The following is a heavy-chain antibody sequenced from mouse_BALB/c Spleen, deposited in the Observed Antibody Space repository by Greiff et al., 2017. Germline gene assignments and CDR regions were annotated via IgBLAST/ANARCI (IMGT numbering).Heavy chain of an antibody. CDR3: ARRYDGYWYFDV. D-gene: IGHD2-14*01. J-gene: IGHJ1*01. V-gene: IGHV3-6*02. CDR1: GYSITSGYY. CDR2: ISYDGSN. Sequence: EVKLMESGPGLVKPSQSLSLTCSVTGYSITSGYYWNWIRQFPGNKLEWMGYISYDGSNNYNPSLKNRISITRDTSKNQFFLKLNSVTTEDTATYYCARRYDGYWYFDVWGAGTTVTVSS.